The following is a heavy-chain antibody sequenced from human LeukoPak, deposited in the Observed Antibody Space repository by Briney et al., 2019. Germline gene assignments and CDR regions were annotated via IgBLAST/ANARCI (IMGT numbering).Heavy chain of an antibody. CDR2: IYYSGST. D-gene: IGHD6-19*01. V-gene: IGHV4-59*01. CDR1: GGSISSYY. Sequence: SETLSLTCTVSGGSISSYYWSWIRQPPGKGLEWIGYIYYSGSTNYNPSLKSRVTISVDTSKNQFSLKLSSVTAADTAVYYCARVASSGWYEMDYWGQGTLVTVSS. CDR3: ARVASSGWYEMDY. J-gene: IGHJ4*02.